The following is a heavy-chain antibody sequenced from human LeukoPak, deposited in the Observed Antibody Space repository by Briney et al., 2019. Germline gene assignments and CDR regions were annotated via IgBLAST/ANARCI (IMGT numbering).Heavy chain of an antibody. CDR3: ARGWLRSHYFDY. D-gene: IGHD5-12*01. Sequence: PSETLSLTCTVSGGSISSYYWSWIRQPPGKGLEWIGYIYYSGGTNYNPSLKSRVTISVDTSKNQFSLKLSSVTAADTAVYYCARGWLRSHYFDYWGQGTLVTVSS. J-gene: IGHJ4*02. CDR2: IYYSGGT. CDR1: GGSISSYY. V-gene: IGHV4-59*01.